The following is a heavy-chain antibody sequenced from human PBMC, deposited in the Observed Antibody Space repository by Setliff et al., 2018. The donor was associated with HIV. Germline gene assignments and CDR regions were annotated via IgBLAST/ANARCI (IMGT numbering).Heavy chain of an antibody. D-gene: IGHD2-15*01. Sequence: SETLSLTCTVSGGSITSGNYFWSWIRQPAGKGLEWIGHMYTDGSTNYNPSFKSRVTISADTSNNQFSLRVNSVTPADTAVYFCARIAATGGHFDNWGQGTLVTVSS. J-gene: IGHJ4*02. V-gene: IGHV4-61*09. CDR3: ARIAATGGHFDN. CDR2: MYTDGST. CDR1: GGSITSGNYF.